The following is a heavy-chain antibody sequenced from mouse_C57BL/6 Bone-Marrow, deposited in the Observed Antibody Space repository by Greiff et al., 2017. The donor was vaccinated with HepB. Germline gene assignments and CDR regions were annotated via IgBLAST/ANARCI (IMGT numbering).Heavy chain of an antibody. V-gene: IGHV1-81*01. CDR3: ARDYDGYYAWFAY. Sequence: QVQLQQSGAELARPGASVKLSCKASGYTFTSYGISWVKQRTGQGLEWIGEIYPRSGNTYYNEKFKGKATLTADKSSSTAYMGLRSLTSEDSAVYFCARDYDGYYAWFAYWGQGTLVTVSA. D-gene: IGHD2-3*01. CDR2: IYPRSGNT. CDR1: GYTFTSYG. J-gene: IGHJ3*01.